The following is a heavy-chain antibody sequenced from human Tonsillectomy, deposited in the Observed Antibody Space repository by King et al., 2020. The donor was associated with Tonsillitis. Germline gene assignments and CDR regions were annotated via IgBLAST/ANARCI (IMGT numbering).Heavy chain of an antibody. CDR3: VRHRYCDSSSCSYAFDF. CDR2: ISYDGSNK. CDR1: GFTFSDHA. Sequence: VQLVESGGGVVQPGRSLRLSCAASGFTFSDHAMHWIRQAPGKGLEWLTGISYDGSNKNYGEFVKGRFTISRDNSKNSLHLQMNSLRPEDTAVYYCVRHRYCDSSSCSYAFDFWGQGTMVTVSS. J-gene: IGHJ3*01. V-gene: IGHV3-30-3*01. D-gene: IGHD6-19*01.